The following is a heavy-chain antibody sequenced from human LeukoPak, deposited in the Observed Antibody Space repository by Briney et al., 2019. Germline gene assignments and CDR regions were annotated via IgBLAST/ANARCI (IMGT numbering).Heavy chain of an antibody. Sequence: GGSLRLSCAASGFTFNTYTMNWVRQAPGKGLEWISYIHSGDSTTYYADSVKGRFTISRDNAKNSLYLQMNSLGAEDTAIYYCAIIGYNWRLDYWGQGILVTVSS. D-gene: IGHD1-1*01. J-gene: IGHJ4*02. CDR3: AIIGYNWRLDY. CDR2: IHSGDSTT. V-gene: IGHV3-48*04. CDR1: GFTFNTYT.